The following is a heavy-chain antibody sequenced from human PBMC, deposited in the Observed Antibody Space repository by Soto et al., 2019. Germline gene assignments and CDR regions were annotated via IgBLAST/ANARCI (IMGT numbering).Heavy chain of an antibody. J-gene: IGHJ5*02. D-gene: IGHD2-15*01. CDR1: GGSVSSGSYY. V-gene: IGHV4-61*01. Sequence: PSETLSLTCTVSGGSVSSGSYYWSWIRQPPGKGLEWIGYIYYSGSTNYNPSLKSRVTISVDTSKNQFSLKLSSVTAADTAVYYCAREAGYCSGGSCYSGLFDPWGQGTLVTVSS. CDR2: IYYSGST. CDR3: AREAGYCSGGSCYSGLFDP.